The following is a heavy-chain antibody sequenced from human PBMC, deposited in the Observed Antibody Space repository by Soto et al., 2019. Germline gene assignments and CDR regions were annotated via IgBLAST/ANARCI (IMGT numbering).Heavy chain of an antibody. J-gene: IGHJ4*02. CDR2: INPNSGGT. D-gene: IGHD3-3*01. CDR3: ARDEEGSYDWWSVRVRGFGI. V-gene: IGHV1-2*02. Sequence: SVKLARKASGYSLSGYLGDCVSLATGQGLERMGWINPNSGGTNYAQKFQGRVTMTRDTSISTAYMELSRLRSDDTAVYYCARDEEGSYDWWSVRVRGFGIWGQGTLGTVPS. CDR1: GYSLSGYL.